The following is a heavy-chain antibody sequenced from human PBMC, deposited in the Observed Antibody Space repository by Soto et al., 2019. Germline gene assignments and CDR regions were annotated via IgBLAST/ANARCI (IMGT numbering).Heavy chain of an antibody. J-gene: IGHJ4*02. CDR2: IMRKTDGGTT. D-gene: IGHD1-26*01. CDR3: TTDSGMSPYSFDY. CDR1: GFTFSKAW. V-gene: IGHV3-15*01. Sequence: GGSLRLSSATSGFTFSKAWVGWVRQAPGKGLEWVGRIMRKTDGGTTDYAAPVKGRFTISRDDSKSTLYLQMNSLNTEDTAFYDCTTDSGMSPYSFDYWGLGTLVTVSS.